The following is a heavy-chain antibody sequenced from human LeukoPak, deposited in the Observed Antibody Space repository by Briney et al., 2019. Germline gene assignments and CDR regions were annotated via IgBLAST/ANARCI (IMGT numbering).Heavy chain of an antibody. CDR3: ARWLQNGPKAQYYYYMDV. CDR1: GYTFTSYD. D-gene: IGHD5-24*01. Sequence: ASVKVSCKASGYTFTSYDINWVRQATGQGLEWMGWMNPNSGNTGYAQKFQGRVTMTRDTSISTAYMELSRLRSDDTAVYYCARWLQNGPKAQYYYYMDVWGKGTTVTISS. V-gene: IGHV1-8*02. CDR2: MNPNSGNT. J-gene: IGHJ6*03.